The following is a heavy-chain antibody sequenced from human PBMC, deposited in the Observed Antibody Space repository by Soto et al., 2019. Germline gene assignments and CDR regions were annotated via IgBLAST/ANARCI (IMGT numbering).Heavy chain of an antibody. Sequence: EVQLLESGGGLLRPGGSLRLSCAASGLTFSSYAMSWVRQAPGKGLEWVSAISGSGGSTYYADSVKGRFTISRDNSKNTLYLQMNSLRAEDTAVYYCAKGSAGIVGATLYFDYWGQGTLVTVSS. V-gene: IGHV3-23*01. D-gene: IGHD1-26*01. CDR2: ISGSGGST. J-gene: IGHJ4*02. CDR3: AKGSAGIVGATLYFDY. CDR1: GLTFSSYA.